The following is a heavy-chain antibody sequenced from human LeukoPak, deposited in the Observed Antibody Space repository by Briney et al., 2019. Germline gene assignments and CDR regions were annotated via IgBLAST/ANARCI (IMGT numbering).Heavy chain of an antibody. CDR2: IYTSGST. CDR1: GGSFSGYY. J-gene: IGHJ4*02. D-gene: IGHD3-22*01. V-gene: IGHV4-59*10. Sequence: PSETLSLTCAVYGGSFSGYYWSWIRQPAGKGLEWIGRIYTSGSTNYNPSLKSRVTISVDTSKNQFSLKLSSVTAADTAVYYCARGGYDSSGYYDIYYFDYWGQGTLVTVSS. CDR3: ARGGYDSSGYYDIYYFDY.